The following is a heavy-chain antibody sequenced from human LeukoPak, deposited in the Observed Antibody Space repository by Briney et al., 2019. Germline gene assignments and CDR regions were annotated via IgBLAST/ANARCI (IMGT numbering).Heavy chain of an antibody. CDR3: ARAHMGADGSDI. CDR2: ISSSSSYI. J-gene: IGHJ3*02. Sequence: PGGSLRLSCAASGFTLSSYTMNWVRQAPGKGLEWVSSISSSSSYIYYADSVKGRFTISRDNAKNSLYLQMNSLRAEDTAVYYCARAHMGADGSDIWGQGTMVTVSS. V-gene: IGHV3-21*01. CDR1: GFTLSSYT. D-gene: IGHD1-26*01.